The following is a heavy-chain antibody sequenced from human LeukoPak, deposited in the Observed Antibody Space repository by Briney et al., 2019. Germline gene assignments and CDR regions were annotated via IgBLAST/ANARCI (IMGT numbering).Heavy chain of an antibody. J-gene: IGHJ4*02. CDR3: AKDMKRRRAAGTFDY. D-gene: IGHD6-13*01. CDR1: GFTFDDYA. V-gene: IGHV3-9*01. CDR2: ISWNSGSI. Sequence: PGGSLRLSCAASGFTFDDYAMHWVRQAPGKGLEWVSGISWNSGSIGYADSVKGRFTISRDNAKNSLYLQMNSLRAEDTALYYCAKDMKRRRAAGTFDYWGQGTLVTVSS.